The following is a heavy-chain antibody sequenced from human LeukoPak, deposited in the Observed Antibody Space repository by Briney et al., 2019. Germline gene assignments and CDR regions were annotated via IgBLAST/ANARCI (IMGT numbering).Heavy chain of an antibody. J-gene: IGHJ4*02. Sequence: SETLSLTCTASGGSISSYYWSWIRQPPGKGLEWIGYIYYSGSTNYNPSLKGRVTISVDTSKNQFSLKLSSVTAADTAVYYCARGAFSSSWFFDNWGQGTLVTVSS. CDR2: IYYSGST. D-gene: IGHD6-13*01. CDR1: GGSISSYY. CDR3: ARGAFSSSWFFDN. V-gene: IGHV4-59*01.